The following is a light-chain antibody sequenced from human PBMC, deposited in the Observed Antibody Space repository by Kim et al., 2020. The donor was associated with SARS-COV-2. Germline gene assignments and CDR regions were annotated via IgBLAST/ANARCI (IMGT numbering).Light chain of an antibody. Sequence: QSALTQPTSVSGSPGQSITISCTGTSSDIGGHNYVSWYQQHPGKAPKLIIYDVSNRPSGVSNRFSGSKSGNTASLTISGLQAEDAADYYCSSYTRSSTLNVIFGGGTQLTVL. V-gene: IGLV2-14*03. CDR1: SSDIGGHNY. J-gene: IGLJ2*01. CDR3: SSYTRSSTLNVI. CDR2: DVS.